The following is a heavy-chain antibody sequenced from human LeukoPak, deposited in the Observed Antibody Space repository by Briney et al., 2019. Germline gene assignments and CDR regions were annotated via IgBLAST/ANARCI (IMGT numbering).Heavy chain of an antibody. CDR3: ARGQMDSSGYYSLPNPDYFDY. J-gene: IGHJ4*02. V-gene: IGHV3-66*02. CDR1: GFTVSSNY. D-gene: IGHD3-22*01. Sequence: TGGSLRLSCAASGFTVSSNYMSWVRQAPGKGLEWVSVIWRGDGTYYADSVRGRFTISRDNSKNTLYLQMNSLRTEDTAVYYCARGQMDSSGYYSLPNPDYFDYWGQGTLVTVSS. CDR2: IWRGDGT.